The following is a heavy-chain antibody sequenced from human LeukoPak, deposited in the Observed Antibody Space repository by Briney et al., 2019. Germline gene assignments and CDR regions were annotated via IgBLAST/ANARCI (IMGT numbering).Heavy chain of an antibody. J-gene: IGHJ6*02. CDR1: GFTFSSYW. Sequence: GGSLRLSCAASGFTFSSYWMSWVRQAPGKGLEWVANIKQDGSEKYYVDSVKGRFTVSRDNAKNSLYLQMNSLRAEDTAVYYCARDRRSVGATNYYYYGVDVWGQGTTVTVSS. D-gene: IGHD1-26*01. CDR2: IKQDGSEK. CDR3: ARDRRSVGATNYYYYGVDV. V-gene: IGHV3-7*01.